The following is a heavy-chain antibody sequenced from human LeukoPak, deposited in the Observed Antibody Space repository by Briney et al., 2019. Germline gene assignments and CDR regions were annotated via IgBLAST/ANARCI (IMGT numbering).Heavy chain of an antibody. J-gene: IGHJ4*02. D-gene: IGHD2-21*02. CDR2: IYYSGST. CDR3: ARAVVVTAFDY. Sequence: SETLSLTCTVSGGSISSSSYYWGWIRQPPGKGLEWIGSIYYSGSTYYNPSLKSRVTISVDTSKNQFSLKLSSVTAADTAVYYCARAVVVTAFDYWGQGTLVTVSS. V-gene: IGHV4-39*07. CDR1: GGSISSSSYY.